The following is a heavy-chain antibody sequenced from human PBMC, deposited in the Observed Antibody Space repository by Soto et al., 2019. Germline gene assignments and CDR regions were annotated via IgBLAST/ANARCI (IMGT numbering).Heavy chain of an antibody. CDR3: ARERYYDSSGYYDY. CDR1: GFTFSSYA. J-gene: IGHJ4*02. D-gene: IGHD3-22*01. V-gene: IGHV3-30-3*01. Sequence: QVQLVESGGGVVQPGRSLRLSCAASGFTFSSYAMHWVRQAPGKGLEWVAVISYDGSNKYYADSVKGRFTISRDNSKNTVYLQMNSLRAEDRAVYYCARERYYDSSGYYDYWGQGTLVTVSS. CDR2: ISYDGSNK.